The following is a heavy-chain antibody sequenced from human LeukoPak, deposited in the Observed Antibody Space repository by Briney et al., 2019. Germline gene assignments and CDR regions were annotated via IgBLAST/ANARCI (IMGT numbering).Heavy chain of an antibody. Sequence: PSETLSLTCAVYGGSFSGYYWSWIRQPPGKGLEWIGEINHSGSTNYNPSLKSRVTISVDTSKNQFSLKLSSVTAADTAVYYCASRWLRKYYFDYWGQGTLVTVSS. V-gene: IGHV4-34*01. J-gene: IGHJ4*02. CDR1: GGSFSGYY. D-gene: IGHD5-12*01. CDR2: INHSGST. CDR3: ASRWLRKYYFDY.